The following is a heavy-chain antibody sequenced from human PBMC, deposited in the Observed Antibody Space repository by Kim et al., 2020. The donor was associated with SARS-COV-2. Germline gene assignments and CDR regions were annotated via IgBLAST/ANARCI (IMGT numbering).Heavy chain of an antibody. Sequence: GGSLRLSCAASGFTFSGSWMHWVRQAPGKGLVWVARINSNGSSTSDAESVKGRFTISRDNAKNTLYLQMNSLRAEDTAVYYCASRRYSGSYYYFDYWGQGTLVTVSS. CDR3: ASRRYSGSYYYFDY. CDR1: GFTFSGSW. V-gene: IGHV3-74*01. CDR2: INSNGSST. D-gene: IGHD1-26*01. J-gene: IGHJ4*02.